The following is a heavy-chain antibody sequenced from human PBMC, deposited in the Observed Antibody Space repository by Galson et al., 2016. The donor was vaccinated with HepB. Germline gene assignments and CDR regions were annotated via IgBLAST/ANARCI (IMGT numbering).Heavy chain of an antibody. CDR2: TFYSSNWYN. CDR3: ARGYNWNFVMDV. Sequence: CAISGDSVSSNSAAWNWIRQSPSRGLEWLRRTFYSSNWYNDYAVSVKSRISIKPDTSKNQFSLHLNSVTPEDTAVYYCARGYNWNFVMDVWGQETTVTVSS. CDR1: GDSVSSNSAA. D-gene: IGHD1-1*01. J-gene: IGHJ6*01. V-gene: IGHV6-1*01.